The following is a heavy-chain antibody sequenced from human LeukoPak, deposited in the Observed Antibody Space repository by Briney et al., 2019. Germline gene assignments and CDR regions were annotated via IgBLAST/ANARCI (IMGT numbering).Heavy chain of an antibody. CDR2: IYYSGST. D-gene: IGHD3-22*01. CDR1: GGSISSSSYY. CDR3: AGNRYYYDSSGYYYEFDY. J-gene: IGHJ4*02. Sequence: SETLSLTCTVSGGSISSSSYYWGWIRQPPGKGLEWIGSIYYSGSTYYNPPLKSRVTISVDTSKNQFSLKLSSVTAADTAVYYCAGNRYYYDSSGYYYEFDYWGQGTLVTVSS. V-gene: IGHV4-39*01.